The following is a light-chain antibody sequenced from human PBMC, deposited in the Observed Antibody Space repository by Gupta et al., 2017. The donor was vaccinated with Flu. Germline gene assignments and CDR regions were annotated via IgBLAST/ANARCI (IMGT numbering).Light chain of an antibody. CDR2: SND. Sequence: QPVLTQPPSASGTPGQRVTISCSGSSSNIGYSSVTWYQQLPGAAPRLLFYSNDQRPSGVPSRFSAFKNGTSASLVISGLQSEDEADNYGAAWDDNLSAGIFGGGTKLTVL. CDR3: AAWDDNLSAGI. CDR1: SSNIGYSS. J-gene: IGLJ2*01. V-gene: IGLV1-44*01.